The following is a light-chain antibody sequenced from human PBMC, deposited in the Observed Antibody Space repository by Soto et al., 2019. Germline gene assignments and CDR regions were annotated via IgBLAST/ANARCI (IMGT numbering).Light chain of an antibody. V-gene: IGLV6-57*04. CDR2: EGK. CDR3: QAYDSSCAM. J-gene: IGLJ3*02. Sequence: NFMLTQPHSASESPGKRVTISCTRSSGNIASNYVHWYQQRPGSAPTIMIYEGKQRPSGVPDRFSGSTAGSSNSASLTISGLQNEDEYDYYCQAYDSSCAMFGGGTKLTVL. CDR1: SGNIASNY.